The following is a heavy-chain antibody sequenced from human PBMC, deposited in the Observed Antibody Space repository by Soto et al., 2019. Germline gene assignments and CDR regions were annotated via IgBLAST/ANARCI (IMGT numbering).Heavy chain of an antibody. Sequence: QVQLVQSGAEVKKPGSSVKVSCKVSGGTFRSHAISWVRQAPGQGLEWMGGIIPIYATADYAQKFQGRVTITADEFTNTAYXXXXXXXXDDTAVYYCARDVVGGSSADYYGMDFWGQGTTVTV. J-gene: IGHJ6*02. CDR2: IIPIYATA. CDR1: GGTFRSHA. D-gene: IGHD1-26*01. CDR3: ARDVVGGSSADYYGMDF. V-gene: IGHV1-69*01.